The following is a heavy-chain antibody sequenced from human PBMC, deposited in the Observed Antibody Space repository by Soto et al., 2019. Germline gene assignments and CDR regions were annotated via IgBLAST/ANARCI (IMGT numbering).Heavy chain of an antibody. D-gene: IGHD3-22*01. V-gene: IGHV3-7*01. CDR1: GFTFSSYW. J-gene: IGHJ3*02. CDR2: IKQDGSEK. Sequence: GGSLRLSCAASGFTFSSYWMSWVRQAPGKGLEWVANIKQDGSEKYYADSVKGRFTISRDNAKNSLYLQMNSLRAEDTAVYYCARIRSITMIVVVPSVFDIWGQGTMVTVSS. CDR3: ARIRSITMIVVVPSVFDI.